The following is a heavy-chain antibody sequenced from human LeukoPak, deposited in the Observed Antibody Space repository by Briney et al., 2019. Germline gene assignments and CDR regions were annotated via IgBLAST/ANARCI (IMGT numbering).Heavy chain of an antibody. CDR3: ARSYYDLWSGYYYYYYYMDV. V-gene: IGHV4-34*01. CDR1: GGSFSGYY. D-gene: IGHD3-3*01. CDR2: INHSGST. J-gene: IGHJ6*03. Sequence: SETLSLTCAVYGGSFSGYYWSWIRQPPGKGLEWIGEINHSGSTNYNPSLKSRVTISVDTSKNQFSLKLSSVTAADTAVYYCARSYYDLWSGYYYYYYYMDVWGKGTTVTVSS.